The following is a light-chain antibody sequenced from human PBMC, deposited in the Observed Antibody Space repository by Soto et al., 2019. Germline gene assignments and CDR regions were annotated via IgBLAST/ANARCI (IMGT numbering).Light chain of an antibody. Sequence: DIQMTQSPSSRSASAGDRVTITFQASQNINNYLNWYQQKPGRAPKLLIYDASNLEAGVPSRFRGSGSGTDFTFTISRLQPEDIATYYCQQYENLPTFGQGTRLEIK. V-gene: IGKV1-33*01. J-gene: IGKJ5*01. CDR2: DAS. CDR1: QNINNY. CDR3: QQYENLPT.